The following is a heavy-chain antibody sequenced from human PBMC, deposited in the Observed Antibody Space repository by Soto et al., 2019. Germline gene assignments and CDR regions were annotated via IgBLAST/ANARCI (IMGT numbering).Heavy chain of an antibody. CDR2: IYPGDSDT. D-gene: IGHD5-18*01. V-gene: IGHV5-51*01. CDR1: GYSFTSYW. CDR3: ASPGGYSYGYDYYYGMDV. Sequence: PGESLKISCKGSGYSFTSYWIGWVRQVPGKGLEWMGIIYPGDSDTRYSPSFQGQVTISADKSISTAYLQWSSLKASDTAMYYCASPGGYSYGYDYYYGMDVWGQGTTVTVSS. J-gene: IGHJ6*02.